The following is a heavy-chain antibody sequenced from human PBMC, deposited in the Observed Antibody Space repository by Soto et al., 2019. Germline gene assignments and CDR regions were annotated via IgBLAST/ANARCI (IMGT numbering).Heavy chain of an antibody. J-gene: IGHJ4*02. CDR2: INQSGST. V-gene: IGHV4-34*01. D-gene: IGHD1-26*01. CDR3: ARGGMGIVGATGFDY. Sequence: TSETLSLTCAVYGGSFSGYYWSWIRQPPGKGLEWIGEINQSGSTNYNPSLKSRVTISVDTSKNQFSLKLSSVTAADTAVYYCARGGMGIVGATGFDYWGQGTLVTVSS. CDR1: GGSFSGYY.